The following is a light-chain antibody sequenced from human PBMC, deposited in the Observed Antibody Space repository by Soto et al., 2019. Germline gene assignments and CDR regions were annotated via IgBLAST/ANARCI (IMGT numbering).Light chain of an antibody. V-gene: IGKV3-15*01. J-gene: IGKJ1*01. CDR3: QQYFRWPPWT. Sequence: EVLETQSPATLSVSPGERVTLSCRASQSVSTDLAWYQQKPGQAPRLLIYGASIRAIGVPDRFSGGGSGTDFSLTISSLQSEDSAVYYCQQYFRWPPWTFGQGTKVEI. CDR2: GAS. CDR1: QSVSTD.